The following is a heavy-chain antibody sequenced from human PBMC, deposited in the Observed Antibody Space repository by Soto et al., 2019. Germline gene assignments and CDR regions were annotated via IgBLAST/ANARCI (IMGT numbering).Heavy chain of an antibody. D-gene: IGHD2-21*02. Sequence: EVQVLESGGGLVQPGGSLRLSCVGSGFTFSSHVMTWVRQAPGKGLEWVSSISANGGSTYYAESVMGRFTISRDNSRNTLSLQMRSLRAADTAVYYCAKFHDCTYWEGYWGQGTLVTVSS. CDR2: ISANGGST. J-gene: IGHJ4*02. CDR3: AKFHDCTYWEGY. CDR1: GFTFSSHV. V-gene: IGHV3-23*01.